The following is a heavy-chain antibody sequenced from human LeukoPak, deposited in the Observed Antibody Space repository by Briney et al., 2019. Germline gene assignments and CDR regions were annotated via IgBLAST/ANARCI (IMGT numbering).Heavy chain of an antibody. V-gene: IGHV1-8*01. Sequence: VASVKVSCKASGYTFTSYDINWVRQATGQGLEWMGWMNLNSGNTGYAQKFQGRVTMTRDTSTSTAYMELSSLRSEDTAVYYCARDYGGNSGWFDPWGQGTLVTVSS. D-gene: IGHD4-23*01. CDR3: ARDYGGNSGWFDP. J-gene: IGHJ5*02. CDR1: GYTFTSYD. CDR2: MNLNSGNT.